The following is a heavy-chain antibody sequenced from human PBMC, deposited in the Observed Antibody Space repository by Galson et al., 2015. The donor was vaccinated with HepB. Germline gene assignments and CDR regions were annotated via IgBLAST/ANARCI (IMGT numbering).Heavy chain of an antibody. V-gene: IGHV3-30-3*01. Sequence: SLRLSCAASGFSFSSYAMHWVRQAPGKGLEWVAVISYDESNKYYADSVKGRFTPSRDNSKNTLSLQVDSLRAEDTAVYYCARDLGEGGFDYWGQGTLVTVSS. CDR2: ISYDESNK. D-gene: IGHD3-16*01. CDR1: GFSFSSYA. J-gene: IGHJ4*02. CDR3: ARDLGEGGFDY.